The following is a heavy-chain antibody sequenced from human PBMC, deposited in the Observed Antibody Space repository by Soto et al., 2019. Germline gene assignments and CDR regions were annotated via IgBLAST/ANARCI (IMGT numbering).Heavy chain of an antibody. V-gene: IGHV1-69*13. D-gene: IGHD3-22*01. CDR1: GGTFSSYA. CDR2: IIPIFGTA. J-gene: IGHJ3*02. CDR3: ARGGVLRYYDSSGYNKGAFDI. Sequence: ASVKVSCKASGGTFSSYAISWVRQAPGQGLEWMGGIIPIFGTANYAQKFQGRVTITADESTSTAYMELSSLRSEDTAVYYCARGGVLRYYDSSGYNKGAFDIWGQGTMVTVS.